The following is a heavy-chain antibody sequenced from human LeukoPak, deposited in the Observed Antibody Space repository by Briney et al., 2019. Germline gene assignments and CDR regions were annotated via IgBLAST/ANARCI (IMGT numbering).Heavy chain of an antibody. Sequence: GGSLRLSCAASGFTFSSYAMSWVRQAPGKGLEWVSGISVGGGSTYYADSVKGRFTISRDNSKNTLYLQMNSLRADDTAVYYCAKDVSGYYYYFDYWGQGTLVTVSS. J-gene: IGHJ4*02. D-gene: IGHD3-22*01. CDR1: GFTFSSYA. V-gene: IGHV3-23*01. CDR2: ISVGGGST. CDR3: AKDVSGYYYYFDY.